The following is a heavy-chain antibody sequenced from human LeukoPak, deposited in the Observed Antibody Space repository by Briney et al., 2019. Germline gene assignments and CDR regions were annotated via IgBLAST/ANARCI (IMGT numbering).Heavy chain of an antibody. Sequence: GGSLRLSCAASGFTFSSYSMNWVRQAPGKGLEWVSSISSSSSYIYYADSVKGRFTISRDNAKNSLYLQMNSLRAEDTAVYYCARAKAGGVYYYDSSGSLGYWGQGTLVTVSS. V-gene: IGHV3-21*01. D-gene: IGHD3-22*01. CDR1: GFTFSSYS. CDR3: ARAKAGGVYYYDSSGSLGY. CDR2: ISSSSSYI. J-gene: IGHJ4*02.